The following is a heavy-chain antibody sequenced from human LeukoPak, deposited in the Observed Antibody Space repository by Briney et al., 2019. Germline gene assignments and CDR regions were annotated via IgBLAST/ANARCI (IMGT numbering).Heavy chain of an antibody. J-gene: IGHJ4*02. Sequence: SETLSLTCTVSGGSISSYYWSWNRQPAGRGLEWIGRIYTSGSTNYNPSLKSRVTMSVDTSKNQFSLKLSSVTAADTAVYYCASFSSSWYGGEYYFDYWGQGTLFTVSS. CDR1: GGSISSYY. CDR2: IYTSGST. D-gene: IGHD6-13*01. CDR3: ASFSSSWYGGEYYFDY. V-gene: IGHV4-4*07.